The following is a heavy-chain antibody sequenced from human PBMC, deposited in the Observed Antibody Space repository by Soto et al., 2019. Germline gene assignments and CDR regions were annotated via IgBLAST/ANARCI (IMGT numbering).Heavy chain of an antibody. J-gene: IGHJ4*02. CDR1: GCIFSDAW. Sequence: GCIFSDAWLIWIHQAPGKGLEWVGRIKSKTDGGTTDYAAPVKGRFTISRDDSKNTLYLQMNSLKTEDTAVYYCTTDLTPAPSYSYGYHYALDYWGQGTPATVSS. CDR2: IKSKTDGGTT. D-gene: IGHD5-18*01. CDR3: TTDLTPAPSYSYGYHYALDY. V-gene: IGHV3-15*01.